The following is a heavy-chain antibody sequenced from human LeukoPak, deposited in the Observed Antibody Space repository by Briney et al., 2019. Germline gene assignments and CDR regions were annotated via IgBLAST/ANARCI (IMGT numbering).Heavy chain of an antibody. J-gene: IGHJ5*02. Sequence: SVKVSCKASGGTFSSYAISWVRQALGQGLEWMGGIIPIFGTANYAQKFQGRVTITADESTSTAYMELSSLRSEDTAVYYCARDGWYGSGSYSFNWFDPWGQGTLVTVSS. CDR2: IIPIFGTA. CDR1: GGTFSSYA. D-gene: IGHD3-10*01. CDR3: ARDGWYGSGSYSFNWFDP. V-gene: IGHV1-69*13.